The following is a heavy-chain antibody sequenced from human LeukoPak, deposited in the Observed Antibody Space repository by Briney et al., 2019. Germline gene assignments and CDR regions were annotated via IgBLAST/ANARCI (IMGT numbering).Heavy chain of an antibody. CDR2: ISGSGGST. V-gene: IGHV3-23*01. CDR3: AKDRRIVVVPAAIREGNWFDP. CDR1: GFTFSSYS. D-gene: IGHD2-2*02. Sequence: GGSLRLSCAASGFTFSSYSMNWVRQAPGKGLEWVSAISGSGGSTYYADSVKGRFTISRDNSKNTLYLQMNSLRAEDTAVYYCAKDRRIVVVPAAIREGNWFDPWGQETLVTVSS. J-gene: IGHJ5*02.